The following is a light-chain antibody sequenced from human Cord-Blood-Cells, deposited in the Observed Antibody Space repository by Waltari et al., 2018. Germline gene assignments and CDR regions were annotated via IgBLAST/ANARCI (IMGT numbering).Light chain of an antibody. CDR2: DAS. V-gene: IGKV3-11*01. Sequence: EILLTQSPATPSSPPGARATLSCRASQSVSSYLAWYQQKPGQAPRLLIYDASNRATGIPARFSGSGSGTDFTLTISSLEPEDFAVYYCQQRSNWPTFGGGTKVEIK. CDR3: QQRSNWPT. CDR1: QSVSSY. J-gene: IGKJ4*01.